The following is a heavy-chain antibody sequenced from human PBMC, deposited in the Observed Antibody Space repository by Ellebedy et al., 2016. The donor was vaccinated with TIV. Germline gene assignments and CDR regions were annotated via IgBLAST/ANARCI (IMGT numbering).Heavy chain of an antibody. V-gene: IGHV3-53*01. J-gene: IGHJ2*01. D-gene: IGHD2-21*02. CDR3: ARGLGCDSMWSFDL. CDR2: IYSGGST. CDR1: GSTFSDSW. Sequence: PGGSLRPSCPASGSTFSDSWMTWVRRAPGKRMEWVSVIYSGGSTYYADSVKGRFTFSRDDSNNTLYLQMNSLKAEDTAVYFCARGLGCDSMWSFDLWGRGTLVTVSS.